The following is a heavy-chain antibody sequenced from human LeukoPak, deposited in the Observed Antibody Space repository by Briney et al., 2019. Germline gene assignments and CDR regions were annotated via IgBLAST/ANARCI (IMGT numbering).Heavy chain of an antibody. CDR3: AVGPPAQAGMDV. Sequence: SETLSLTCTVSGGSISSYYWSWIRQPPGKGLEWIGYIYTSGSTNYNPSLKGRVTISVDTSKNQFSLKLSSVTAADTAVYYCAVGPPAQAGMDVWGKGTTVTVSS. J-gene: IGHJ6*03. V-gene: IGHV4-4*09. CDR1: GGSISSYY. CDR2: IYTSGST. D-gene: IGHD6-13*01.